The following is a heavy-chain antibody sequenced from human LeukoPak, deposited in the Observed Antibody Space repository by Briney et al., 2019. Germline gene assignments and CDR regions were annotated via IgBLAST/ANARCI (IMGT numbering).Heavy chain of an antibody. J-gene: IGHJ4*02. CDR3: ARDRGWELRWFELDY. V-gene: IGHV1-69*13. CDR2: IIPIFGTP. Sequence: ASVKVSCKASGGTFSTYAISWVRQAPGQGLEWMGGIIPIFGTPNYAQNFQGRVTISADESTSTVYMELSSLRSEDTAVYYCARDRGWELRWFELDYWGQGTLVTVSS. CDR1: GGTFSTYA. D-gene: IGHD1-26*01.